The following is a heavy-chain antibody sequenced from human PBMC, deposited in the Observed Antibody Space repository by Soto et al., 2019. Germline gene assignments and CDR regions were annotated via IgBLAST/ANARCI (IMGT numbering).Heavy chain of an antibody. CDR1: GFTFSSYA. V-gene: IGHV3-30-3*01. D-gene: IGHD2-15*01. Sequence: GGSLRLSCAASGFTFSSYAMHWVRQAPGKGLEWVAVISYDGSNKYYADSVKGRFTISRDNSKNTLYLQMNSLRAEDTAVYYCARSIVVVVAAPGYFDYWGQGTLVTVSS. J-gene: IGHJ4*02. CDR2: ISYDGSNK. CDR3: ARSIVVVVAAPGYFDY.